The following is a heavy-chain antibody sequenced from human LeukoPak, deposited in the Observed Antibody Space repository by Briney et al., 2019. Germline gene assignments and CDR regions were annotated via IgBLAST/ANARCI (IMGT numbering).Heavy chain of an antibody. D-gene: IGHD3-22*01. CDR2: ISGSGGST. Sequence: GGSLRLSCAASGFTFSSYAMSWVRQAPGKGLEWVSAISGSGGSTYYADSVQGRFTISRDNSKNTLYLQMNSLRAEDTAVYFCAKSPWLGSSGYYDYWGQGTLVTVSS. V-gene: IGHV3-23*01. CDR3: AKSPWLGSSGYYDY. J-gene: IGHJ4*02. CDR1: GFTFSSYA.